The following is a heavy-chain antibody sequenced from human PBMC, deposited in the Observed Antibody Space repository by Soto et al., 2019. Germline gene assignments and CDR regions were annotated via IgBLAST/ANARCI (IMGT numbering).Heavy chain of an antibody. J-gene: IGHJ6*03. CDR1: GGSISSYY. Sequence: SETLSLTCTVSGGSISSYYWSWIRQPPGKGLEWIGYIYYSGSTNYNPSLKSRVTISVDTSKNQFSLKLSSVTAADTAVYYCARVAYGSGSYLYYYYYYMDVWGKGTTVTVSS. CDR2: IYYSGST. CDR3: ARVAYGSGSYLYYYYYYMDV. D-gene: IGHD3-10*01. V-gene: IGHV4-59*01.